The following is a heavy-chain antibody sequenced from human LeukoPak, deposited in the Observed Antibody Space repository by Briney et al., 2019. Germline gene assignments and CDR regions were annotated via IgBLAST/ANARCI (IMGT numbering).Heavy chain of an antibody. CDR2: IYTSGST. Sequence: SETLSLTCTVSGGSISSYYWSWIRQPAGKGLEWIGRIYTSGSTNYNPSLKSRVTMSVDTSKKQFSLKLSSVTAADTAVYYCARDLRSSGWFDPWGQGTLVAVSS. CDR1: GGSISSYY. V-gene: IGHV4-4*07. J-gene: IGHJ5*02. CDR3: ARDLRSSGWFDP. D-gene: IGHD3-10*01.